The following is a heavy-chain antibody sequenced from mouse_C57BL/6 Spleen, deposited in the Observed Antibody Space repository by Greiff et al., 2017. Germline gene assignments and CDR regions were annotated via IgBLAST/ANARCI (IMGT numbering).Heavy chain of an antibody. Sequence: EVKLVESGGGLVKPGGSLKLSCAASGFTFSSYAMSWVRQTPEKRLEWVATLSDGGSYTYYPDNVKGRFTISRDNAKNNLYLQRSHLKSEDTAMYYCARTDYSYFDDWGQGTTLTVSA. CDR2: LSDGGSYT. J-gene: IGHJ2*01. CDR3: ARTDYSYFDD. V-gene: IGHV5-4*03. CDR1: GFTFSSYA. D-gene: IGHD1-1*01.